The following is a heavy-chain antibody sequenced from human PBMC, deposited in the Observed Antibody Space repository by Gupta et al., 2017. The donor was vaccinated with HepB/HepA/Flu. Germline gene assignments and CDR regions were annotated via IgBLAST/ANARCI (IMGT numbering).Heavy chain of an antibody. J-gene: IGHJ5*02. CDR3: ARGSRQLEWLPTALFDP. V-gene: IGHV1-2*02. D-gene: IGHD3-3*01. Sequence: QVQLVQSGAEVKKPGASVKVSCKASGYPFTGYYMHWVRQAPGQGLGWMGWINPNSGGTNYAQKFQGRVTMTRDTSISTAYMELSRLRSDDTAVYYCARGSRQLEWLPTALFDPWGQGTLVTVSS. CDR1: GYPFTGYY. CDR2: INPNSGGT.